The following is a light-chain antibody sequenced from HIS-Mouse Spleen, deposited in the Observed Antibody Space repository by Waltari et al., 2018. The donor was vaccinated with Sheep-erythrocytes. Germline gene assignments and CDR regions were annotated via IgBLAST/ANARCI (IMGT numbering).Light chain of an antibody. V-gene: IGLV2-23*01. CDR3: CSYAGSSTPWV. CDR2: EGS. CDR1: TSDVGGYHL. J-gene: IGLJ3*02. Sequence: GQSVTISCTGTTSDVGGYHLVSWYQQHPGKAPKLMIYEGSKRPSGVSNRLSGSKAGNTASLTICGVQAEDEADYYCCSYAGSSTPWVFGGGTKLTVL.